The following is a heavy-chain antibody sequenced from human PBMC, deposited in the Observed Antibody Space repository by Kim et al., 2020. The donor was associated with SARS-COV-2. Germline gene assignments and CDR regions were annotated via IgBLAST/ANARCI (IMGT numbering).Heavy chain of an antibody. D-gene: IGHD2-21*01. CDR3: VSRCGGDCYSAPSGHGFDG. CDR1: RITFSNYS. J-gene: IGHJ3*01. Sequence: GGSLRLSCAASRITFSNYSMSWVRQAPGKGLEWVANIKQDGSEKYYVDSVKGRFTISRDNAKKSLFLQMNSLRAEDTAVYYCVSRCGGDCYSAPSGHGFDGWGQGTMVTVST. CDR2: IKQDGSEK. V-gene: IGHV3-7*03.